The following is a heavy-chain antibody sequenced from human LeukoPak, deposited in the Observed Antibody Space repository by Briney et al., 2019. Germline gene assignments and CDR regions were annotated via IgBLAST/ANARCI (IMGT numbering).Heavy chain of an antibody. J-gene: IGHJ3*02. V-gene: IGHV1-3*01. CDR3: ARDFVAEAFDI. CDR1: GYTLTSYA. Sequence: ASVKVSCKASGYTLTSYAMHWVRQAPGQRLEWMGWINAGNGNTKYSQKFQGRVTIARDTSGSTAYMELSSLRSEDTAVYYCARDFVAEAFDIWGQGTMVTVSS. CDR2: INAGNGNT. D-gene: IGHD2-21*01.